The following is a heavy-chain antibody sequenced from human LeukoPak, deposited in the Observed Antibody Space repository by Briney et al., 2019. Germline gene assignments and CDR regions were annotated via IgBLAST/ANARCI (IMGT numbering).Heavy chain of an antibody. CDR1: GFTFSSYE. J-gene: IGHJ4*02. V-gene: IGHV3-48*03. CDR2: ISSSGSTI. Sequence: QPGGSLRLSCAASGFTFSSYEMNWVRQAPGKGLEWVSYISSSGSTIYYADSVKGRFTISRDNAKNSLYLQMNSLRAEDTAVYYCARPDCSSTSCYEFDSWGQGTLVTVSS. CDR3: ARPDCSSTSCYEFDS. D-gene: IGHD2-2*01.